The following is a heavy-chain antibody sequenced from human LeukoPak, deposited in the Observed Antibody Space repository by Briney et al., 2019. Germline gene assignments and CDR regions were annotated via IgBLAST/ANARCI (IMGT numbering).Heavy chain of an antibody. D-gene: IGHD6-19*01. CDR1: GLTFSNYG. J-gene: IGHJ4*02. CDR2: ISSSDTI. CDR3: ARGRRAVAGFIDY. Sequence: GGSLRLSCVASGLTFSNYGMNWVRQAPGRGLEWISYISSSDTIYYADSVKGRFTISSDNAKNSLYLQMNSLRDEDTAVYYCARGRRAVAGFIDYWGQGTLVTVSS. V-gene: IGHV3-48*02.